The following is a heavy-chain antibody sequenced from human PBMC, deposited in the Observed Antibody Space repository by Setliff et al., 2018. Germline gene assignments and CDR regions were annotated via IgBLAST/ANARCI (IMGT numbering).Heavy chain of an antibody. CDR1: GYTFTSYD. CDR3: ASGRDYNFWSGYYSPLDY. D-gene: IGHD3-3*01. CDR2: ISAYNGTA. J-gene: IGHJ4*02. V-gene: IGHV1-69*13. Sequence: SVKVSCKASGYTFTSYDINWMRQAPGQGLEWMGWISAYNGTANYAQKFQGRVTITADESTSTAYMELSSLRSEDTAVYYCASGRDYNFWSGYYSPLDYWGQGTLVTVSS.